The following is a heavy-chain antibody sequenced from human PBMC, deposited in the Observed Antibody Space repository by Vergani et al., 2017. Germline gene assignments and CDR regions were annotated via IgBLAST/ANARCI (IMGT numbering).Heavy chain of an antibody. CDR1: GYTFSNYY. V-gene: IGHV1-46*03. Sequence: QVQVVQSGAEVKKSGASLKVSCKTSGYTFSNYYMHWVRQAPGQGLEWMGIINPSGGHTNYAQKCQGRATMTRDTSTSTVYMELRSLGTEDTAIYYCARGDYCILTGYRYWGQGTLVTVSA. CDR2: INPSGGHT. CDR3: ARGDYCILTGYRY. D-gene: IGHD3-9*01. J-gene: IGHJ4*02.